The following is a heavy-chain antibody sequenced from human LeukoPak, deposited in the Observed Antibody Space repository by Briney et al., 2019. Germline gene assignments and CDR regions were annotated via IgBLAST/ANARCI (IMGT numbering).Heavy chain of an antibody. V-gene: IGHV3-30*02. J-gene: IGHJ4*02. D-gene: IGHD6-19*01. CDR2: MRHDEYKE. CDR3: AKTLGGWQYFDC. CDR1: GFSVSDYG. Sequence: GGSLRLSCAASGFSVSDYGMHWVRQAPGKGLEWVAFMRHDEYKEYYSDSVKGRFTISRDNSRNTLSLQMSSLRIDDAAVYHCAKTLGGWQYFDCWGQGTLVTVSS.